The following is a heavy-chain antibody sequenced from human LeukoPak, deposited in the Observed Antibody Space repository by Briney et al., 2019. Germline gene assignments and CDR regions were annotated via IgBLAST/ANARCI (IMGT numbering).Heavy chain of an antibody. J-gene: IGHJ4*02. D-gene: IGHD4-17*01. CDR1: GFTFSDYY. V-gene: IGHV3-11*04. CDR3: ASGHDYGDLDY. CDR2: ISSSGSTI. Sequence: GGSLRLSCAASGFTFSDYYMSWIRQAPGKGLEWVSYISSSGSTIYYADSVKGRFTISRDNAKNSLYLKMNSLRAEDTAVYYCASGHDYGDLDYWGQGTLVTVPS.